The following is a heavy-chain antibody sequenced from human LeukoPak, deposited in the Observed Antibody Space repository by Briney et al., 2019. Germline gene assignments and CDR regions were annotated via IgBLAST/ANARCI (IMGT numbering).Heavy chain of an antibody. CDR1: GGSFSGYY. CDR2: INHSGST. Sequence: PSETLSPTCAVYGGSFSGYYWSWIRQAPGKGLEWIGEINHSGSTNYNPSLKSRVTMSVDTSKDQFSLKLSSVTAADTAVYYCASYVFDAFDIWGQGTMVTVSS. J-gene: IGHJ3*02. CDR3: ASYVFDAFDI. V-gene: IGHV4-34*01. D-gene: IGHD3-16*01.